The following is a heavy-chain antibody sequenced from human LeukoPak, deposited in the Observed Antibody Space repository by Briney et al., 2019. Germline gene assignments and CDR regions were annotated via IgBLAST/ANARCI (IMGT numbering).Heavy chain of an antibody. J-gene: IGHJ4*02. D-gene: IGHD4-17*01. V-gene: IGHV3-21*01. CDR1: GFTFSSYS. CDR2: ISSSSSHI. Sequence: SGGSLRLSCAASGFTFSSYSMNWVRQAPGKGLEWVSSISSSSSHIYYADSVKGRFTISRDNAKNSLYLQMNSLRAEDTAVYYCARDGNGDPFDYWGQGTLVTVSS. CDR3: ARDGNGDPFDY.